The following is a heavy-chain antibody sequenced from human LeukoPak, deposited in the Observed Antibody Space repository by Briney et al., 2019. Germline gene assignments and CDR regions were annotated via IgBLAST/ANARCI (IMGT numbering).Heavy chain of an antibody. Sequence: GGSLRLSCAASGFTFSDYYMSWIRQAPGKGLEWVSYISSSGSTIYYADSVKGRLTISRDNAKNSLYLQMNSLRAEDTAVYYCARVSGELPNPYYYYYYGMDVWGQGTTVTVSS. D-gene: IGHD3-10*01. CDR3: ARVSGELPNPYYYYYYGMDV. CDR1: GFTFSDYY. V-gene: IGHV3-11*01. CDR2: ISSSGSTI. J-gene: IGHJ6*02.